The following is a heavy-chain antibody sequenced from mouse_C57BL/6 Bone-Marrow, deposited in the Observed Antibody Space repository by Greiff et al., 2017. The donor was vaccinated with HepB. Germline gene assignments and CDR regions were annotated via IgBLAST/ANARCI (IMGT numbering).Heavy chain of an antibody. Sequence: DVKLQESGGDLVKPGGSLKLSCAASGFTFSSYGMSWVCQTPDKRLEWVATISSGGSYTYYPDSVKGRFTISRDNAKNTLYLQMSSLKSEDTAMYYCARHDYYGSSYGYYAMDYWGQGTSVTVSS. CDR3: ARHDYYGSSYGYYAMDY. D-gene: IGHD1-1*01. CDR2: ISSGGSYT. J-gene: IGHJ4*01. V-gene: IGHV5-6*02. CDR1: GFTFSSYG.